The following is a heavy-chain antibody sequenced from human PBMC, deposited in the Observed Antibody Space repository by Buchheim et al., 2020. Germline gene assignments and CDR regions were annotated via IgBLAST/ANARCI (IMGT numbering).Heavy chain of an antibody. Sequence: EVQLLESGGGLVQPGGSLRLSCAASGFTFSSYAMSWVRQAPGKGLEWVSAISGSGGSTYYADSVKGRFTISRDNSKNTLYLQMNSLRAEDTAVYYCAKEERMGNRRVELLWFGELEDYYGMDVWGQGTT. CDR1: GFTFSSYA. D-gene: IGHD3-10*01. V-gene: IGHV3-23*01. CDR3: AKEERMGNRRVELLWFGELEDYYGMDV. CDR2: ISGSGGST. J-gene: IGHJ6*02.